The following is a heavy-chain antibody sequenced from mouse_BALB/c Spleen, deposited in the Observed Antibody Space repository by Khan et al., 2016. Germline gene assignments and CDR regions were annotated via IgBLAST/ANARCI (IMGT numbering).Heavy chain of an antibody. V-gene: IGHV9-2-1*01. CDR1: GYTFTDYS. CDR3: AREGLRRGYAMGY. CDR2: INTETGEP. J-gene: IGHJ4*01. Sequence: QIQLVQSGPELKKPGETVKISCKATGYTFTDYSMHWVKQAPGKGLKWMGWINTETGEPTYADDFKGRFAFSLETSASTAYLQINNLKNEDKATYFSAREGLRRGYAMGYWGQGTSVTVSS. D-gene: IGHD2-4*01.